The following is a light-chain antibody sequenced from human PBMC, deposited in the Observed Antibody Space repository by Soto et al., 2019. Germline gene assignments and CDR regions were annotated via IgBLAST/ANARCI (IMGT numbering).Light chain of an antibody. CDR2: EVI. Sequence: QSVMTQPASVSGSPGQSITISCTGTEVGAHSFVSWYQQVPGTAPILLIYEVIKRPSGISPRFSGSKAGNTASLTSPGLQADDEADYFCSTYPSASPSFGGGTKLTVL. V-gene: IGLV2-14*01. CDR3: STYPSASPS. CDR1: EVGAHSF. J-gene: IGLJ2*01.